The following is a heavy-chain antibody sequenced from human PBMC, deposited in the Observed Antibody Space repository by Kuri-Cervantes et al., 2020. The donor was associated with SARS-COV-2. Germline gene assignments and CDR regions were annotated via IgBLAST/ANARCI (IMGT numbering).Heavy chain of an antibody. V-gene: IGHV1-69*13. CDR1: GYTFTGYY. CDR2: IIPIFGTA. J-gene: IGHJ6*03. Sequence: SVKVSCKASGYTFTGYYMHWVRQAPGQGLEWMGGIIPIFGTANYAQKFQGRVTITADESTSTAYMELSSLRSEDTAVYYCARANWRTGGYYYYYMDVWGKGTTVTVSS. CDR3: ARANWRTGGYYYYYMDV. D-gene: IGHD7-27*01.